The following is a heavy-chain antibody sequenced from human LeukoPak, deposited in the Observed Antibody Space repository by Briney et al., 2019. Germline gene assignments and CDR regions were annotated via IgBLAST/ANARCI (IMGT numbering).Heavy chain of an antibody. J-gene: IGHJ4*02. CDR3: ARDLPTQYYDILTGYQY. D-gene: IGHD3-9*01. CDR2: VVVGSGYT. CDR1: GFTFSSPT. V-gene: IGHV1-58*02. Sequence: SVKVSCKASGFTFSSPTIQWVRQARGQRLEWMGWVVVGSGYTNYAQKFQERVTITRDMSTGTAYMELRSLRSDDTAVYYCARDLPTQYYDILTGYQYWGQGTLVTVSS.